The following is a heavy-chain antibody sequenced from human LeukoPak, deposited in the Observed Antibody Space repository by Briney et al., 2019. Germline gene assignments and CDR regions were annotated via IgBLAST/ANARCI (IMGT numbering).Heavy chain of an antibody. CDR3: ARVRRWGTPHDAFDI. CDR1: GGSISSSNW. Sequence: SETLSLTCAVSGGSISSSNWWSWVRQPPGKGLEWIGEIYHSGSTNYNPSLRSRVTISVDKSKNQFSLKLSSVTAADTAVYYCARVRRWGTPHDAFDIWGQGTMVTVSS. V-gene: IGHV4-4*02. J-gene: IGHJ3*02. CDR2: IYHSGST. D-gene: IGHD1-14*01.